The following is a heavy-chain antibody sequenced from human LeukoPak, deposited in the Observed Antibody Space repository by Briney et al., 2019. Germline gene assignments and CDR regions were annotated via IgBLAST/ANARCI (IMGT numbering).Heavy chain of an antibody. Sequence: GGSLRLSCAASGFTFSSYGMHWVRQAPGKGLEWVAVISYDGSNKYYADSVKGRFTISRDNSKNTLYLQMNSLRAEDTAVYYCAKDQYCSSTSCYVRFLDYWGRGTLVTVSS. J-gene: IGHJ4*02. CDR1: GFTFSSYG. D-gene: IGHD2-2*01. CDR2: ISYDGSNK. V-gene: IGHV3-30*18. CDR3: AKDQYCSSTSCYVRFLDY.